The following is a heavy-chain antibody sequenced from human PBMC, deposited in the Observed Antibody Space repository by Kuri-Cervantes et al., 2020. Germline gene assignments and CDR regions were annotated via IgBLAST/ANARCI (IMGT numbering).Heavy chain of an antibody. CDR2: IIPILGIA. D-gene: IGHD3-16*01. Sequence: SVKVSCKASGGTFSSYTISWVRQAPGQGLEWMGRIIPILGIANYAQKFQGRVTITADKSTSTAYMELSSLRSEDTAVYYCARGPTPGITLIGHYYYYYGMDVWGQGTTVTVSS. V-gene: IGHV1-69*02. CDR3: ARGPTPGITLIGHYYYYYGMDV. CDR1: GGTFSSYT. J-gene: IGHJ6*02.